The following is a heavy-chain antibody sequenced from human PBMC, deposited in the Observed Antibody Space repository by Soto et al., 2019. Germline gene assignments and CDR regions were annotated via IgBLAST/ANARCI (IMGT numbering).Heavy chain of an antibody. D-gene: IGHD3-3*01. V-gene: IGHV1-18*01. CDR1: GYTFTSYG. CDR2: ISAYNGNT. J-gene: IGHJ6*01. CDR3: AREIRETIFGTLHFYYGMDV. Sequence: GASVKVSCKASGYTFTSYGISWVRQAPGQGLEWMGWISAYNGNTNYAQKLQGRVTMTTDTSTSTAYMELSSLRSEDTAVYYCAREIRETIFGTLHFYYGMDVWGQGTTVTVCS.